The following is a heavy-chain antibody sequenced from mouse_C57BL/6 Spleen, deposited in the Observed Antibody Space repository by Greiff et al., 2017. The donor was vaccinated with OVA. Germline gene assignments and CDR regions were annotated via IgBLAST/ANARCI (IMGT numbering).Heavy chain of an antibody. V-gene: IGHV3-6*01. Sequence: EVHLVESGPGLVKPSQSLSLTCSVTGYSITSGYYWNWIRQFPGNKLEWMGYISYDGSNNYNPSLKNRISITRDTSKNQFFLKLNSVTTEDTATYYCASYSNYGGPCDYWGQGTTLTVSS. J-gene: IGHJ2*01. CDR1: GYSITSGYY. CDR2: ISYDGSN. D-gene: IGHD2-5*01. CDR3: ASYSNYGGPCDY.